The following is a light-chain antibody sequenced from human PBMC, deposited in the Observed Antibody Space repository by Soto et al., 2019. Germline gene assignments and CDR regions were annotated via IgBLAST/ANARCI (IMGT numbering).Light chain of an antibody. CDR3: QQYGSSPPIT. V-gene: IGKV3-20*01. J-gene: IGKJ5*01. Sequence: EVVMRQSPATLSVSPGEGATLSCRASQGIGDTLAWYQHKPGQTPRLLIYGASSRATGIPDRFSGSGSGTDFTLTISRLEPEDFAVYYCQQYGSSPPITFGQGTRLEI. CDR2: GAS. CDR1: QGIGDT.